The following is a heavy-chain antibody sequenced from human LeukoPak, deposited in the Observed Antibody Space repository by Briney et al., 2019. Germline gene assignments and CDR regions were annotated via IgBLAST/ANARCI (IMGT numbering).Heavy chain of an antibody. V-gene: IGHV1-69*04. J-gene: IGHJ4*02. CDR1: GYTFTSYG. D-gene: IGHD6-13*01. CDR3: AQTFSSSRTFDY. Sequence: ASVKVSCKASGYTFTSYGISWVRQAPGQGLEWMGRIIPILGIANYAQKFQGRVTITADKSTSTAYMELSSLRSEDTAVYYCAQTFSSSRTFDYWGQGTLVTVSS. CDR2: IIPILGIA.